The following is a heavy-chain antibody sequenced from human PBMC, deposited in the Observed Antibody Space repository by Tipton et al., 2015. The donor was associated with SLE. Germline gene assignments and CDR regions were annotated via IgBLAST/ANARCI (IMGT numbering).Heavy chain of an antibody. D-gene: IGHD5-24*01. V-gene: IGHV4-59*01. J-gene: IGHJ4*02. CDR1: GDSISGYY. CDR3: ARGEMATIGDYFDY. CDR2: IYHTGST. Sequence: TLSLTCTVSGDSISGYYWSWIRQPPGKGLEWIGYIYHTGSTYSNPSLKSRVTISVDMSKNQFSLKLTSMTAADTAVYYCARGEMATIGDYFDYWGQGTLVTVSS.